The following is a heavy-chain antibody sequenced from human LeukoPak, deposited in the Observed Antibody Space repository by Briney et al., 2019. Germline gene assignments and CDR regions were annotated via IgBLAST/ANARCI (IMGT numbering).Heavy chain of an antibody. CDR2: INHSGST. CDR1: GFTFSSYW. CDR3: ASSSWYRYFDY. D-gene: IGHD6-13*01. Sequence: PGGSLRLSCAASGFTFSSYWMHWIRQPPGKGLEWIGEINHSGSTNYNPSLKSRVTISVDTSKNQFSLKLSSVTAADTAVYYCASSSWYRYFDYWGQGTLVTVSS. V-gene: IGHV4-34*01. J-gene: IGHJ4*02.